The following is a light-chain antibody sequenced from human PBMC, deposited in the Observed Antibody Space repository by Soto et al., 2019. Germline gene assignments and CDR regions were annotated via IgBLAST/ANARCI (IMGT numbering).Light chain of an antibody. CDR2: GAS. CDR3: KHYGSSSYT. J-gene: IGKJ2*01. V-gene: IGKV3-20*01. Sequence: VVTDSPGTLAWSAGERANLYWGAIQSFSSNYLAWYQQKPGQAPRLLIYGASNRATGSPDRFSGSGSGTDFTLTISKLEPEDFAVYYCKHYGSSSYTFGQGTKV. CDR1: QSFSSNY.